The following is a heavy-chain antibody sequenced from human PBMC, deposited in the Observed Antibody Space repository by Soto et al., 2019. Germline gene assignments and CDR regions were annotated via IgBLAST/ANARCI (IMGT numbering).Heavy chain of an antibody. V-gene: IGHV1-69*06. CDR1: GGTFSSYA. CDR2: IIPIFGTA. D-gene: IGHD3-10*01. J-gene: IGHJ6*02. CDR3: ARALYYGSGSYYYYYYGMDV. Sequence: SVKVSCKASGGTFSSYAISWVRQAPGQGLEWMGGIIPIFGTANYAQKFQGRVTITADKSTSIAYMELSSLRSEDTAVYYCARALYYGSGSYYYYYYGMDVWGQGTTVTVSS.